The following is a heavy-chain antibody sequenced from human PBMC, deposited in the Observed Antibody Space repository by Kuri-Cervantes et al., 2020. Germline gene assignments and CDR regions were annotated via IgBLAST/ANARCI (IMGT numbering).Heavy chain of an antibody. CDR1: GGSFSGYY. Sequence: SETLSLTCAVYGGSFSGYYWSWIRQPPGKGLEWIGEINHSGSTNYNPSLKSRVTISVDTSKNQFSLKLSSVTPADTAVYYCARRALISAGIKWGWYDPWGQGIPVTVSS. CDR3: ARRALISAGIKWGWYDP. V-gene: IGHV4-34*01. J-gene: IGHJ5*02. CDR2: INHSGST. D-gene: IGHD6-6*01.